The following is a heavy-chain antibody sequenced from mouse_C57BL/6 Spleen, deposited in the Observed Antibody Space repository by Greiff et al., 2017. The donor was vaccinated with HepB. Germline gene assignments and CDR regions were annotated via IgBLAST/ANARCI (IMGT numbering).Heavy chain of an antibody. CDR1: GYAFSSYW. V-gene: IGHV1-80*01. D-gene: IGHD2-2*01. CDR2: IYPGDGDT. CDR3: ARGVTTRDYAMDY. J-gene: IGHJ4*01. Sequence: QVQLQQSGAELVKPGASVKISCKASGYAFSSYWMNWVKQRPGKGLEWIGQIYPGDGDTNYNGKFKGKATLTADKSSSTAYMQLSSLTSEDSAVYFCARGVTTRDYAMDYWGQGTSVTVSS.